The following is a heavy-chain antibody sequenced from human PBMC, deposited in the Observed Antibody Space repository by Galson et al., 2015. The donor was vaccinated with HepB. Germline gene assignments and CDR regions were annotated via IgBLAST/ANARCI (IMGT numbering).Heavy chain of an antibody. CDR1: RGSNNAYY. D-gene: IGHD6-19*01. J-gene: IGHJ4*03. CDR2: ICYRGNT. CDR3: ATELGSGSYFDH. Sequence: LSLTCTVSRGSNNAYYWSWIRQSPGKGLEWIGHICYRGNTNYNPSLKSRVTISRDTSKNQLSLKLRSVTAADTAAYYCATELGSGSYFDHWGPGTLVTVSS. V-gene: IGHV4-59*01.